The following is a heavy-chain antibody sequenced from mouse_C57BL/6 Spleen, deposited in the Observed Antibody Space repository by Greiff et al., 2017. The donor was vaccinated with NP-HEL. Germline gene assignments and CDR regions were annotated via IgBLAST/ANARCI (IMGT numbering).Heavy chain of an antibody. V-gene: IGHV1-55*01. J-gene: IGHJ4*01. D-gene: IGHD3-2*02. Sequence: QVQLQQPGAELVKPGASVKMSCKASGYTFTSYWITWVKQRPGQGLEWIGDIYPGSGSTNYNEKFKSKATLTVDTSPSTAYMQLSSLTSEDSAVYYCARHSSGYLYAMDYWGQGTSVTVSS. CDR1: GYTFTSYW. CDR2: IYPGSGST. CDR3: ARHSSGYLYAMDY.